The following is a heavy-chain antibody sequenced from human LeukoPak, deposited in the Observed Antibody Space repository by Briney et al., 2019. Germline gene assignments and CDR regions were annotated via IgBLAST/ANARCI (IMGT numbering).Heavy chain of an antibody. CDR1: GFTLSNVW. CDR2: IRGDGSVK. J-gene: IGHJ4*02. Sequence: GGSLRLSCATSGFTLSNVWMSWVRQAPGEGLEWVGNIRGDGSVKFCLDSVKGRFTISRDNTNSVSLQMNNLKAEDTAVYYCGRSVAAPADYWGQGTLVIVSS. CDR3: GRSVAAPADY. V-gene: IGHV3-7*03. D-gene: IGHD6-6*01.